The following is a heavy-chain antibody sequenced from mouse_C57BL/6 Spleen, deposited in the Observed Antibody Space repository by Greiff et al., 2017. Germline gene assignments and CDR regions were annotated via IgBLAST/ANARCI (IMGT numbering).Heavy chain of an antibody. D-gene: IGHD1-1*01. Sequence: VQLKESGGGLVKPGGSLKLSCAASGFTFSDYGMHWVRQAPEKGLEWVAYISSGSSTIYYADTVKGRFTISRDNAKNTLFRQMTSLRSEDTAMYYCARSRLRYAMDYWGQGTSVTVSS. V-gene: IGHV5-17*01. CDR1: GFTFSDYG. J-gene: IGHJ4*01. CDR2: ISSGSSTI. CDR3: ARSRLRYAMDY.